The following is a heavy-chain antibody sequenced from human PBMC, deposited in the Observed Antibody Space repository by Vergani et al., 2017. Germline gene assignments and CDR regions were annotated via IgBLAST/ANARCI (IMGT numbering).Heavy chain of an antibody. CDR1: GGTFRSYT. D-gene: IGHD6-19*01. J-gene: IGHJ3*02. CDR2: IIPIVDIA. V-gene: IGHV1-69*02. CDR3: ASAEAGLDAFDI. Sequence: QVQLVHSGAEVKKPGSSVKVSCKASGGTFRSYTISGVRQAPGQGLEWMGRIIPIVDIANYAQKFQGRVTITADKSTSTAYMELSSLRSEDTAVYYCASAEAGLDAFDIWGEGTMVTVSS.